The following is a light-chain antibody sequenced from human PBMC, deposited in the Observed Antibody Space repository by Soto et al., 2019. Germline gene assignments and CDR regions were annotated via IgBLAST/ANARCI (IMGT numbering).Light chain of an antibody. CDR3: QHYNYWPYT. CDR1: QTISSW. V-gene: IGKV1-5*03. CDR2: KAS. Sequence: DIQMTQSPSTLSGSVGDRVTITCRASQTISSWLAWYQQKPGKAPKLLIYKASSLESGVPSRFSGSGSGTEFTLTISSLQSEDFAVYYCQHYNYWPYTFGQGTKVDIK. J-gene: IGKJ2*01.